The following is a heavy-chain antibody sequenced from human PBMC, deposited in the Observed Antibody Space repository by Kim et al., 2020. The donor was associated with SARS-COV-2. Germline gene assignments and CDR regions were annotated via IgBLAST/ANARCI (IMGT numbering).Heavy chain of an antibody. CDR3: ARRAPDYYDILTGFSVGGMDV. D-gene: IGHD3-9*01. CDR1: GGSFSGYY. CDR2: INHSGST. V-gene: IGHV4-34*01. Sequence: SETLSLTCAVYGGSFSGYYWSWIRQPPGKGLEWIWEINHSGSTNYNPSLKSRVTISVDTSKNQFSLRLSSVTAADTAVYYCARRAPDYYDILTGFSVGGMDVWGQGTTVTVSS. J-gene: IGHJ6*02.